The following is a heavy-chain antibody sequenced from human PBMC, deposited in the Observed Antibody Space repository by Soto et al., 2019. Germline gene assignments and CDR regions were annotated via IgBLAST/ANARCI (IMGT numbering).Heavy chain of an antibody. V-gene: IGHV3-74*01. J-gene: IGHJ5*02. Sequence: EVHLVESGGTLVQPGGSLRLSCAASGFSFNTYWMHWVRQAPGKGLVWVSRINRDGTKTTYADSVKGRFTISRDNAKNTVYLQMNSLRAEDTAVYYCATVATNSYDWFDPWGQGTLVTVSS. CDR2: INRDGTKT. CDR1: GFSFNTYW. CDR3: ATVATNSYDWFDP. D-gene: IGHD5-12*01.